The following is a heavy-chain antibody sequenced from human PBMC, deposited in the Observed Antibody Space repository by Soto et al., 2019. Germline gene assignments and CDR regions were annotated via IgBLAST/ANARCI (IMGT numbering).Heavy chain of an antibody. CDR2: IYHSGST. CDR1: GGSISSGGYS. J-gene: IGHJ4*02. CDR3: ARVATNLYYFDY. Sequence: SETLSLTCAVSGGSISSGGYSWSWIRQPPGKGLEWIGYIYHSGSTYYNPSLKSRVTISVDRSKNQFSLKLSSVTAADTAVYYCARVATNLYYFDYWGQGTLVT. V-gene: IGHV4-30-2*01. D-gene: IGHD1-26*01.